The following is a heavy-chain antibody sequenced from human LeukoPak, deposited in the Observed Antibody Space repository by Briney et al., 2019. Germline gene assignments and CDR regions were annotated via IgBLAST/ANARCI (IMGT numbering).Heavy chain of an antibody. D-gene: IGHD4-17*01. CDR3: ARHDYGDFDY. V-gene: IGHV4-59*08. CDR1: GGSISSYY. CDR2: IYYSGST. Sequence: KPSETLSLTCTVSGGSISSYYWSWVRQPPGKGLEWIGYIYYSGSTNYNPSLKSRVTISVATSKHHFSLKLRSVTAADTAVYYCARHDYGDFDYWGQGTLVTVSS. J-gene: IGHJ4*02.